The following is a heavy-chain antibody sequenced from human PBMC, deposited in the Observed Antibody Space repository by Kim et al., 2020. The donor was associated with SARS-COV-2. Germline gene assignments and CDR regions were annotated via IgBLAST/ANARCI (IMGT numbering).Heavy chain of an antibody. CDR1: GGSISSSSYY. J-gene: IGHJ5*02. Sequence: SETLSLTCTVSGGSISSSSYYWGWIRQPPGKGLEWIGSIYYSGSTYYNPSLKSRVTISVDTSKNQFSLKLSSVTAADTAVYYCAIYDSSGYRGLGPWGQGTLVTVSS. CDR2: IYYSGST. V-gene: IGHV4-39*01. D-gene: IGHD3-22*01. CDR3: AIYDSSGYRGLGP.